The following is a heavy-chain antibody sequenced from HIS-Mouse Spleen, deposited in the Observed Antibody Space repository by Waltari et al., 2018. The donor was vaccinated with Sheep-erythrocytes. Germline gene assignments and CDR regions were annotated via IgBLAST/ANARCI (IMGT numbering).Heavy chain of an antibody. Sequence: EVQLVESGGVLVQPGGSLKLPCAASGSSVDDYAFTWFRQAPGKGLEWVSGISWNSGSIGYADSVKGQFTISRDNAKNSLYLQMNSLRAEDTALYYCAKDISRNIVVVPAAVGDYWGQGTLVTVSS. D-gene: IGHD2-2*01. V-gene: IGHV3-9*01. CDR1: GSSVDDYA. J-gene: IGHJ4*02. CDR3: AKDISRNIVVVPAAVGDY. CDR2: ISWNSGSI.